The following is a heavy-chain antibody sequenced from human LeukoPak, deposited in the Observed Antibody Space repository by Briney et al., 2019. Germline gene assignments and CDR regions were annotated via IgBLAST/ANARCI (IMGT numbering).Heavy chain of an antibody. Sequence: ASVKVSCKASGYTFTSYGISWVRQAPGQGLEWMGWISAYNGNTNYAQKLQGRVTMTTDTSTSTAYMELRSLRSDDTAVYYCARGEHYDFWSGYHDYFDYWGQGTLVTVSS. V-gene: IGHV1-18*01. CDR2: ISAYNGNT. CDR3: ARGEHYDFWSGYHDYFDY. CDR1: GYTFTSYG. D-gene: IGHD3-3*01. J-gene: IGHJ4*02.